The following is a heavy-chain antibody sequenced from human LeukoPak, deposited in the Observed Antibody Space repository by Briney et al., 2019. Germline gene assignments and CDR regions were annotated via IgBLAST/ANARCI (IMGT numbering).Heavy chain of an antibody. Sequence: GGSLRLSCAASGFTFSSYAMSWVRQAPGKGLEWVSAISGSGGSTYYADSVKGRFTISRDNAKNSLYLQMNSLRAEDTAVYYCATSIAVADDFDYWGQGTLVTVSS. CDR1: GFTFSSYA. J-gene: IGHJ4*02. V-gene: IGHV3-23*01. D-gene: IGHD6-19*01. CDR3: ATSIAVADDFDY. CDR2: ISGSGGST.